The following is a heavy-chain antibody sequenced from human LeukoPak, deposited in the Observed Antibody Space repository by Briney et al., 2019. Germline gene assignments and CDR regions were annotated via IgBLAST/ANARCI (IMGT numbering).Heavy chain of an antibody. CDR3: AKYSSSWYERDWFDP. CDR1: GFTFSSYS. V-gene: IGHV3-48*01. Sequence: GGSLRLSCAASGFTFSSYSISWVRQAPGKGLEWVSYISTGSSDMKYADSVKGRFTISRDDAKNSVYLQMNSLRAEDTAVYYCAKYSSSWYERDWFDPWGQGTLVTVSS. D-gene: IGHD6-13*01. J-gene: IGHJ5*02. CDR2: ISTGSSDM.